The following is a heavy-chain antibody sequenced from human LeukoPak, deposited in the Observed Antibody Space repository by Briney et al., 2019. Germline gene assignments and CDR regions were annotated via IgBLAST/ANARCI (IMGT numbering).Heavy chain of an antibody. CDR1: GFTFSNYG. J-gene: IGHJ4*02. CDR2: ILFDGSNT. D-gene: IGHD3-22*01. V-gene: IGHV3-30*02. Sequence: PGGSLRLSCAASGFTFSNYGMHWVRQTPGKGLEWVAFILFDGSNTYHGDSVKGRFTISRDNSKNILYLQMDSLRAEDTAVYYCGVIGYDSSGWGQGTLVTVSS. CDR3: GVIGYDSSG.